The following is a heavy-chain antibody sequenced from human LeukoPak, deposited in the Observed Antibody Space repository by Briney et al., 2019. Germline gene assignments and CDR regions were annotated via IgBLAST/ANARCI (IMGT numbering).Heavy chain of an antibody. J-gene: IGHJ4*02. D-gene: IGHD1-1*01. Sequence: TGGSLRLSCAASGFTFSSYGMSWVRQAPGKGLEWVSAISGSGGSTYYADSVKGRFTISRDNSKNTLYLQMNSLRAEDTAVYYCAKDQSRWAVDPRGTFPSGYWGQGTLVTVSS. CDR1: GFTFSSYG. CDR3: AKDQSRWAVDPRGTFPSGY. CDR2: ISGSGGST. V-gene: IGHV3-23*01.